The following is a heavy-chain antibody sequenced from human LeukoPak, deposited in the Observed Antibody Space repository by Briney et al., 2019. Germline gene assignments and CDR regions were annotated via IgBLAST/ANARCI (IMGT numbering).Heavy chain of an antibody. V-gene: IGHV1-69*06. J-gene: IGHJ4*02. Sequence: SVKVSCKASGCSLNDYGVSWVRQAPGQGLEWMGRIIPMFGTTIYAEKFQGRVTISADKSTNTAYVEVSRLNSDDTAIFYCATDLQSDFWTGYYWDYWGQGTLVTVSS. CDR1: GCSLNDYG. D-gene: IGHD3/OR15-3a*01. CDR2: IIPMFGTT. CDR3: ATDLQSDFWTGYYWDY.